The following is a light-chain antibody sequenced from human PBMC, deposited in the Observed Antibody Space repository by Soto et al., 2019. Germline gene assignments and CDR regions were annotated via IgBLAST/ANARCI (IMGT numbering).Light chain of an antibody. CDR3: SSYTSSSTLVL. J-gene: IGLJ2*01. Sequence: QSALTQPASVSGSPGQSITISCTGTSSDVSGYMYVSWQQQRPGKAPKLLIYDVSSRPSGVSNRFSGSKSGNTASLTIFGLQAEDEADYYCSSYTSSSTLVLFGGGTKLTVL. CDR1: SSDVSGYMY. V-gene: IGLV2-14*03. CDR2: DVS.